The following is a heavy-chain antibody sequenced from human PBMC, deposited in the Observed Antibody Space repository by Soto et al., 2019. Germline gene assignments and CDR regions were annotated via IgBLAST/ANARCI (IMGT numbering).Heavy chain of an antibody. D-gene: IGHD3-22*01. Sequence: SETLSLTCTVSGGSISSGDYYWSWIRQPPGKGLEWIGYIYYSGSTNYNPSLKSRVTISVDTSKNQFSLKLSSVTAADTAVYYCARDHYDSSGYYIDYWGQGTLVTVSS. V-gene: IGHV4-61*08. J-gene: IGHJ4*02. CDR3: ARDHYDSSGYYIDY. CDR1: GGSISSGDYY. CDR2: IYYSGST.